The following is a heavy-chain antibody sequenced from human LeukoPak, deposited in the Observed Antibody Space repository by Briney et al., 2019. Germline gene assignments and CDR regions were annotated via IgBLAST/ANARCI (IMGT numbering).Heavy chain of an antibody. CDR3: AAGRADSRGWYGRFDP. D-gene: IGHD6-19*01. CDR1: GFTFSSSA. Sequence: SVKVSCKASGFTFSSSAMQWVRQARGQRLEWIGWIVVGSGNTNYAQKFQERVTITRDMSTSTAYMELSSLRSEDTAVYYCAAGRADSRGWYGRFDPWGQGTLVTVSS. J-gene: IGHJ5*02. V-gene: IGHV1-58*02. CDR2: IVVGSGNT.